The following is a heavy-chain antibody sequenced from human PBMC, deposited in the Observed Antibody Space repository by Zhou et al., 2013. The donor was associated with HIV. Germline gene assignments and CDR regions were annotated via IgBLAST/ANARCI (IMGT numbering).Heavy chain of an antibody. Sequence: QVQLVQSGAEVKKPGSSVKVSCKASGGTFSSYAISWVRQAPGQGLQWMGGIIPIFGTANYAQKFQGRVTITTDESTSTAYMELSSLRSEDTAVYYCAGFLSLGTRRDYFDYWGQGTLVTVSS. D-gene: IGHD6-6*01. CDR1: GGTFSSYA. CDR2: IIPIFGTA. J-gene: IGHJ4*02. V-gene: IGHV1-69*05. CDR3: AGFLSLGTRRDYFDY.